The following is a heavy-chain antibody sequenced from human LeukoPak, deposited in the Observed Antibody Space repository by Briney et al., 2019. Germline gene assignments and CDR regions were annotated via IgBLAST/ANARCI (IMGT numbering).Heavy chain of an antibody. Sequence: GGSLRLSCAASGFTFSSYGMHWVRQAPGKGLEWVAFIRYDGSNKYYADSVKGRFTISRDNSKNTLYLQMNSPRAEDTAVYYCAKDRQWLVNSIDYWGQGTLVTVSS. CDR1: GFTFSSYG. J-gene: IGHJ4*02. CDR2: IRYDGSNK. CDR3: AKDRQWLVNSIDY. V-gene: IGHV3-30*02. D-gene: IGHD6-19*01.